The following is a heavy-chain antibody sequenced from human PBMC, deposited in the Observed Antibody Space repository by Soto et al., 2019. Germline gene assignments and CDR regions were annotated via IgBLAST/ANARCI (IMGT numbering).Heavy chain of an antibody. Sequence: GGSVRLSCAFSGFTFSNYWMHWVRQAPGRGLVWVSRINSDGIVTSYADSVKGRVTISRDNAKNTLYLQMNNLRVEDTAVYFCASASVADAFDIWGQGTMVTVSS. CDR2: INSDGIVT. CDR1: GFTFSNYW. V-gene: IGHV3-74*01. J-gene: IGHJ3*02. CDR3: ASASVADAFDI. D-gene: IGHD2-21*01.